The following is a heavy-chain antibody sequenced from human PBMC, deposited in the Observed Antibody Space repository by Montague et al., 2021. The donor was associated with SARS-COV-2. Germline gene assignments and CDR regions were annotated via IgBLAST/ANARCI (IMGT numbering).Heavy chain of an antibody. CDR2: ITSSSSHL. D-gene: IGHD3-10*01. J-gene: IGHJ3*02. Sequence: SLRLSCAAPGFTFSDYYMNWIRQAPGKGLEWVSHITSSSSHLYYADSVKGRFTISRDNAKNSLYLQMNSLRAEDTAVYYCAREHNYDSGRRDGFDIWGQGTVVTVSS. CDR3: AREHNYDSGRRDGFDI. V-gene: IGHV3-11*01. CDR1: GFTFSDYY.